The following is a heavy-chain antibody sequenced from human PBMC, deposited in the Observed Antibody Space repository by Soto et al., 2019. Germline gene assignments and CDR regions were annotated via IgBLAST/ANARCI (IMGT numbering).Heavy chain of an antibody. Sequence: QVQLVESGGDVVQPGRSLRLSCAASGFTFNKYGMHWVRQAPGKGLEWLAVIVKDGSNQQSGDSAQGRFTISRDNSKNTFYLQINRLRVEDTDVYYCVRDADRPENGLDLWGHGPMVTVSS. D-gene: IGHD2-8*01. CDR2: IVKDGSNQ. CDR1: GFTFNKYG. CDR3: VRDADRPENGLDL. J-gene: IGHJ3*01. V-gene: IGHV3-33*04.